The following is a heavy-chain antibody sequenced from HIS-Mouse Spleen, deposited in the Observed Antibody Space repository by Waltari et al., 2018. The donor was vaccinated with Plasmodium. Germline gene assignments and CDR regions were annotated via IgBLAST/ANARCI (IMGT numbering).Heavy chain of an antibody. J-gene: IGHJ5*02. Sequence: QVQLQESGPGLVKPSETLSLPCTVSGGSISSYYWSWIRPPAGKGLEWIWRISTSGKTNYNPSLKSRVTMSVDTSKNQFSLKLSSVTAADTAVYYCARTWVRGVTTNWFDPWGQGTLVTVSS. D-gene: IGHD3-10*01. CDR2: ISTSGKT. V-gene: IGHV4-4*07. CDR1: GGSISSYY. CDR3: ARTWVRGVTTNWFDP.